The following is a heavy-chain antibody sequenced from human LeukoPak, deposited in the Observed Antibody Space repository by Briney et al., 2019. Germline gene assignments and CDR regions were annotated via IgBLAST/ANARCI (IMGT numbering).Heavy chain of an antibody. V-gene: IGHV6-1*01. CDR1: GDSFSSDSAA. CDR3: ARAVAGTEGWFNS. J-gene: IGHJ5*01. CDR2: TYYRSKWYN. D-gene: IGHD1-1*01. Sequence: SQTLSLTCAISGDSFSSDSAAWNWIRQSPSRGLEWLGRTYYRSKWYNDYSASVKSRITINPDTSKNQFSLQLNSVTPEDTAVYYCARAVAGTEGWFNSWGQGTLVTVSS.